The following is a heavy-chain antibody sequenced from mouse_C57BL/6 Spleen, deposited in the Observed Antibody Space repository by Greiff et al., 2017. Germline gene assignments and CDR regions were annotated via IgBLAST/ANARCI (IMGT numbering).Heavy chain of an antibody. CDR3: ARGAAQATYFDY. CDR1: GYTFTSYW. D-gene: IGHD3-2*02. CDR2: IDPSDSET. J-gene: IGHJ2*01. V-gene: IGHV1-52*01. Sequence: QVQLQQPGAELVMPGASVKLSCKASGYTFTSYWMHWVKQRPIQGLEWIGNIDPSDSETHYNQKFKDKATLTVDKSSSTAYMQLSSLTSEDSAVYYCARGAAQATYFDYWGQGTTLTVSS.